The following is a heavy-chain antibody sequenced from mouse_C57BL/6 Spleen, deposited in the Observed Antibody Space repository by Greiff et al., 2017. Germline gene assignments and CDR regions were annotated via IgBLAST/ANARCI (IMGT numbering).Heavy chain of an antibody. CDR1: GYTFTSYW. CDR2: IDPSDSYT. D-gene: IGHD2-4*01. Sequence: QVQLQQPGAELVRPGTSVKLSCKASGYTFTSYWMHWVKQRPGQGLEWIGVIDPSDSYTNYNQKFKGKATLTVDTSSSTAYMQLSSLTSEDSAVYYCARRKYDYDEFDYWGQGTTLTVSS. J-gene: IGHJ2*01. CDR3: ARRKYDYDEFDY. V-gene: IGHV1-59*01.